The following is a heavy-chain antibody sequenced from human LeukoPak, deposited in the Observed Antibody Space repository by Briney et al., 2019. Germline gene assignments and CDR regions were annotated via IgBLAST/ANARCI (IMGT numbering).Heavy chain of an antibody. J-gene: IGHJ4*02. Sequence: KPGESLKISCKGSGYSFTSYWIGWVRQMPGKGLEWMGIIYPGDSDTRYSPSFQGQVTISADKSISTAYLQWSSLKASDTAMYYCATPPNPYYYDSSGYFGYWGQGTLVTVSS. CDR1: GYSFTSYW. D-gene: IGHD3-22*01. CDR2: IYPGDSDT. V-gene: IGHV5-51*01. CDR3: ATPPNPYYYDSSGYFGY.